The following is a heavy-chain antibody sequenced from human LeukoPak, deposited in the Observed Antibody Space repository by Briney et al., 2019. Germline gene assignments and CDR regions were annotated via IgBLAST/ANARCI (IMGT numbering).Heavy chain of an antibody. CDR3: AEDVPTGSYPNPFDY. CDR2: ISGSGGST. D-gene: IGHD1-26*01. Sequence: GGSLRLSCATSGFTFSSYAMSWVRQAPGKGLEWVSAISGSGGSTYYADSVKGRFTISRDNSMNTLYLQMNSLRAEDTAVYYCAEDVPTGSYPNPFDYWGQGTLVTVSS. V-gene: IGHV3-23*01. CDR1: GFTFSSYA. J-gene: IGHJ4*02.